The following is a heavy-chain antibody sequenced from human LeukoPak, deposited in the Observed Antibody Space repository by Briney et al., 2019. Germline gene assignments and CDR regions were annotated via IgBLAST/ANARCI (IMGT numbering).Heavy chain of an antibody. CDR1: GDSISSGAYS. CDR3: ASSSYYDILTGYFPYYFDY. CDR2: ISQSGNT. V-gene: IGHV4-30-2*01. Sequence: MPSQTLSLTCAVSGDSISSGAYSWSWIRQPPGKGLEWIGYISQSGNTYYNPSLKSRVTMSVDRSNNQFSLKLSSVTAADTAVYYCASSSYYDILTGYFPYYFDYWGQGTLVTVSS. D-gene: IGHD3-9*01. J-gene: IGHJ4*02.